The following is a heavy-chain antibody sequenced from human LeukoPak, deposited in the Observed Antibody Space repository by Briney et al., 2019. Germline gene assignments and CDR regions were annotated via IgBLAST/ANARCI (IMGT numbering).Heavy chain of an antibody. V-gene: IGHV3-7*01. CDR3: ARWWATSASIFIDY. CDR2: IKPDGSEK. Sequence: GGSLRLSCAASGYTISNYWMAWVRQAPGKGLEGVANIKPDGSEKYYVDSVKGRFTVSRDNTKNSLYLQMNSLRVEDTALYYCARWWATSASIFIDYWGQGTLVTVSS. J-gene: IGHJ4*02. D-gene: IGHD3-3*02. CDR1: GYTISNYW.